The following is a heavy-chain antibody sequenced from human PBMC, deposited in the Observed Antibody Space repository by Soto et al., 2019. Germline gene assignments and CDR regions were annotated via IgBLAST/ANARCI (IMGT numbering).Heavy chain of an antibody. Sequence: SVKVSCKASGGTFSSYAISWVRQAPGQGLEWMGGIIPIFGTANYAQKFQGRVTITADESTSTAYMELSSLRSEDTAVYYCARDSGYSGYDYYYGMDVWGQGTTVTVSS. CDR1: GGTFSSYA. J-gene: IGHJ6*02. CDR2: IIPIFGTA. D-gene: IGHD5-12*01. CDR3: ARDSGYSGYDYYYGMDV. V-gene: IGHV1-69*13.